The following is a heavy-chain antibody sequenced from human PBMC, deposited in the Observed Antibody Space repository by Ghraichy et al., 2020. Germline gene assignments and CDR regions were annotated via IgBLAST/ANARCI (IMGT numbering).Heavy chain of an antibody. CDR2: IYYSGST. V-gene: IGHV4-39*01. CDR1: GGSISSCSYY. J-gene: IGHJ4*02. D-gene: IGHD3-22*01. CDR3: ARRGYYYDSSGRFDY. Sequence: SETLSLTCSVSGGSISSCSYYWGWLRQPPGKGLEWIGSIYYSGSTYYNPSLKSRVTISVDTSKNQFSLKLSSVTAADTAVYYCARRGYYYDSSGRFDYWGQGTLVTVSS.